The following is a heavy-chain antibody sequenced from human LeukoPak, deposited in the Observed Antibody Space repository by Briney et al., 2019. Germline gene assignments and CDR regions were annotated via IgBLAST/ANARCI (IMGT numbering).Heavy chain of an antibody. CDR3: ARQRSGYMNGLDV. Sequence: GESLKISCNGSGYKFPNYWIGWVRQMPGKGLEWMGIIYPGDSDTRYSPSFQGQVTISADKSINTADLQWSSLKGSDTAMYYCARQRSGYMNGLDVWGQGTTVIVSS. V-gene: IGHV5-51*01. J-gene: IGHJ6*02. CDR2: IYPGDSDT. D-gene: IGHD3-3*01. CDR1: GYKFPNYW.